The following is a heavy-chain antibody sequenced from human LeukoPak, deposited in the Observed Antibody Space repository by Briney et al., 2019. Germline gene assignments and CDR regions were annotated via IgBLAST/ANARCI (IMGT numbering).Heavy chain of an antibody. CDR2: IIPIFGTA. D-gene: IGHD4-23*01. CDR1: GGTFSSYA. J-gene: IGHJ4*02. V-gene: IGHV1-69*13. CDR3: ASTMKTTVVTFLFDY. Sequence: SVKVSCKASGGTFSSYAISWVRQAPGQGLEWMGGIIPIFGTANYAQKFQGRVTITADESTSTAYMELSSLRSEDTAVDYCASTMKTTVVTFLFDYWGQGTLVTVSS.